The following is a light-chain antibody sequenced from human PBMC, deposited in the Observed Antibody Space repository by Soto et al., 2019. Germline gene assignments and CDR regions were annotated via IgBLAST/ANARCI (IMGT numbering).Light chain of an antibody. CDR3: QQYATSPWT. Sequence: ENVLTQSPGTLSLSPGERATLSCRASQSVSVDYLAWYQQKPGQAPRLLIYGASIRATGIPDRFSGSGSGTDSSITISRLEPGDHAVDYCQQYATSPWTFVQGTMVEIK. V-gene: IGKV3-20*01. CDR2: GAS. J-gene: IGKJ1*01. CDR1: QSVSVDY.